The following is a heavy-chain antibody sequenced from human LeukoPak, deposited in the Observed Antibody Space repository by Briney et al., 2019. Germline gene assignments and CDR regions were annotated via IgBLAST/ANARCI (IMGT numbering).Heavy chain of an antibody. Sequence: GASVKVSCKASGGTFSSYAISWVRQAPGQGLEWMGGIIPIFGTANYAQKFQGRVTITTDESTSTAYMELSSLRSEDTAVYYCARVFGQQDNWFDPWGQGTLVTVSS. V-gene: IGHV1-69*05. CDR1: GGTFSSYA. J-gene: IGHJ5*02. D-gene: IGHD3-3*01. CDR3: ARVFGQQDNWFDP. CDR2: IIPIFGTA.